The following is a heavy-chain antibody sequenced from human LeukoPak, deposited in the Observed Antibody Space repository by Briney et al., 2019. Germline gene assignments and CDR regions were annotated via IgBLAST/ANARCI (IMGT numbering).Heavy chain of an antibody. CDR1: GFTFSSYG. Sequence: GGSLRLSCAASGFTFSSYGMHGVRQAPGKGLEWVAVIWYDGSNKYYADSVKGRFTISRDNSKNTLYLQMNSLRAEDTALYYCAKDSSYVYYYGMDVWGQGTTVTVSS. CDR3: AKDSSYVYYYGMDV. D-gene: IGHD3-10*02. CDR2: IWYDGSNK. V-gene: IGHV3-33*06. J-gene: IGHJ6*02.